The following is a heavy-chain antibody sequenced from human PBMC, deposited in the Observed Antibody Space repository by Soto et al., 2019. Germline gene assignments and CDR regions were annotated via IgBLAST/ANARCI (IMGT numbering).Heavy chain of an antibody. D-gene: IGHD6-19*01. J-gene: IGHJ2*01. V-gene: IGHV4-39*01. CDR3: ARLGISVANSWGGHWYFDL. CDR1: GDSVSSNSHY. Sequence: QLQLQESGPGLVKPSETLSLTCTVSGDSVSSNSHYWGWIRQPPGKGPEWIGTIYYTGSTYYNPSLKSRVTISVDTSKNQFSLQLSAVTAADTAVYYCARLGISVANSWGGHWYFDLWGRGTLGTVSS. CDR2: IYYTGST.